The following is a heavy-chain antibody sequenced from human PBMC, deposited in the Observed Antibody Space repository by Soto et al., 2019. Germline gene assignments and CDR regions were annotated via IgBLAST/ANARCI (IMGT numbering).Heavy chain of an antibody. Sequence: ASVKVSCKASGYTFTSYAMHWVRQAPGQRLEWMGWINAGNGNTKYSQKFQGRVTITRDTSASTAYMELSSLRSEDTAVYYCARSIVVVTALDLRAQRTLDTGSS. J-gene: IGHJ4*02. CDR2: INAGNGNT. CDR3: ARSIVVVTALDL. V-gene: IGHV1-3*01. D-gene: IGHD2-21*02. CDR1: GYTFTSYA.